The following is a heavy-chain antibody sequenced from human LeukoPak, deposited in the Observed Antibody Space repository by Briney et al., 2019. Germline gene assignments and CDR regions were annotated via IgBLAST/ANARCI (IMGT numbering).Heavy chain of an antibody. D-gene: IGHD4-17*01. CDR3: AKDSGDYGDYEPGYFDY. V-gene: IGHV3-30*18. CDR2: ISYDGSNK. CDR1: GFTFSSYG. Sequence: GGSLRLSCAASGFTFSSYGMHWDRQAPGKGLEWVAVISYDGSNKYYADSVKGRFTISRDNSKNTLYLQMNSLRAEDTAVYYCAKDSGDYGDYEPGYFDYWGQGTLVTVSS. J-gene: IGHJ4*02.